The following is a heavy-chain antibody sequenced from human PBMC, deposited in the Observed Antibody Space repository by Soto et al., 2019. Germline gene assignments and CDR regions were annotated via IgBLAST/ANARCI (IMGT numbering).Heavy chain of an antibody. CDR1: GYSFTSHW. Sequence: GESLKISCKGSGYSFTSHWISWVRQMPGKGLEWMGRIDPSDSYTNYSPPFQGHVTISADKSISTAYLQWSSLKASDTAMYYCARRGEAAALLKYYYYGMDVWGQGTTVTVSS. CDR3: ARRGEAAALLKYYYYGMDV. CDR2: IDPSDSYT. V-gene: IGHV5-10-1*01. D-gene: IGHD6-13*01. J-gene: IGHJ6*02.